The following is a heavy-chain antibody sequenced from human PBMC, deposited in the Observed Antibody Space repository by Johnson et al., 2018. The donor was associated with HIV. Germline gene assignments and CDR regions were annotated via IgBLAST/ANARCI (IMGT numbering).Heavy chain of an antibody. CDR1: GFTFSNYA. V-gene: IGHV3-13*01. Sequence: VQLVESGGCLVQPGGSLRLSCAASGFTFSNYAIHWVRQATGKGLEWVSTIGTAGGTYYPDSVKGRFTISRENAKNSLYLQMNSLKTEDTAVYYCARSVPNDAFDIWGQGTMVTVSS. CDR2: IGTAGGT. CDR3: ARSVPNDAFDI. J-gene: IGHJ3*02.